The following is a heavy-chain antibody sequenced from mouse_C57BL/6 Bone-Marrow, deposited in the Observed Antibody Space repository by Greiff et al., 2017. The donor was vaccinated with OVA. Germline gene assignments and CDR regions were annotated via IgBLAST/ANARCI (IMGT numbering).Heavy chain of an antibody. CDR3: ASEVRRFFDY. Sequence: EPGPGLVKPSQSLSLTCSVTGYSIASGYYWNWIRQFPGNKLEWRGFISYDGSNNYNPSLKNRISITRDTSKNQFFLKLNSVTTEDTATYYCASEVRRFFDYWGQGTTLTVSS. J-gene: IGHJ2*01. CDR2: ISYDGSN. V-gene: IGHV3-6*01. D-gene: IGHD1-1*01. CDR1: GYSIASGYY.